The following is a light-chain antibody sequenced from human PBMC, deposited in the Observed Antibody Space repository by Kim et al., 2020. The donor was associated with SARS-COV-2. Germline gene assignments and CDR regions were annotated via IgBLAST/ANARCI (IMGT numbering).Light chain of an antibody. CDR1: QSVSTY. Sequence: PGERANLSCRASQSVSTYLAWYQQKPGQAPRLLIYDASNRATGIPDRFSGSGSGTDFTLTISSLESEDFVVYYCQQRSNWPPALTFGGGTKVDIK. J-gene: IGKJ4*01. CDR2: DAS. CDR3: QQRSNWPPALT. V-gene: IGKV3-11*01.